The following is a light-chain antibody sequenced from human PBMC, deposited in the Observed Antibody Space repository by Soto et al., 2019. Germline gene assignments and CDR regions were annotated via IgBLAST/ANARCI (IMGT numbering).Light chain of an antibody. CDR3: QQYNSYPWT. V-gene: IGKV1-5*03. J-gene: IGKJ1*01. CDR1: QGISSY. CDR2: KAS. Sequence: IQLTQSPSSLSASVGDRVTITCGASQGISSYLAWYQQKPGKAPKLLIYKASSLESGVPSRFSGSRSGTEFTLTISSLQPDDFATYYCQQYNSYPWTFGQRSKVDI.